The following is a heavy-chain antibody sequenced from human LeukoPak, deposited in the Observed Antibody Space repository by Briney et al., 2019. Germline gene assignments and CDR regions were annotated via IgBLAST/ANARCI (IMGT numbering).Heavy chain of an antibody. V-gene: IGHV4-4*07. Sequence: SETLSLTCTVSGESITDYYWTWIRQPAGKRLQWIGRVSTSGSTYYNPSLKSRVTISVDTSKNQFSLKLSSVTAADTAVYYCAGDEVPFYFDYWGQGTLVTVSS. CDR3: AGDEVPFYFDY. CDR2: VSTSGST. J-gene: IGHJ4*02. D-gene: IGHD4/OR15-4a*01. CDR1: GESITDYY.